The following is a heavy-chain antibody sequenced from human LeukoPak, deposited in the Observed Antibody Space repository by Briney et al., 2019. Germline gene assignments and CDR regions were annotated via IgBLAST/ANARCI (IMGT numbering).Heavy chain of an antibody. J-gene: IGHJ4*02. CDR1: GGSISSSSYY. D-gene: IGHD6-6*01. Sequence: SETLSLTCTVSGGSISSSSYYWGWIRQPPGKGLEWIGSIYYSGSTYYNPSLKSRVTISVDTSKNQFSLKLSSVTAADTAVYYCAREPHSNSPPDYWGQGTLVTVSS. V-gene: IGHV4-39*07. CDR3: AREPHSNSPPDY. CDR2: IYYSGST.